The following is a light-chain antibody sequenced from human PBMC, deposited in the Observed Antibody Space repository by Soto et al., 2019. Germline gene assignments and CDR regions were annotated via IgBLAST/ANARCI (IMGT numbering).Light chain of an antibody. Sequence: QSALTQPPSASGSPGQSVTISCTGTSSDVGAYNYVSWFQQHPGKAPKLMIYEVTKRPSGVPARFSGSKSGNTASLTVSGLQAEDEADYYSSSYAGSNTLVFGTGTKLTVL. V-gene: IGLV2-8*01. J-gene: IGLJ1*01. CDR1: SSDVGAYNY. CDR2: EVT. CDR3: SSYAGSNTLV.